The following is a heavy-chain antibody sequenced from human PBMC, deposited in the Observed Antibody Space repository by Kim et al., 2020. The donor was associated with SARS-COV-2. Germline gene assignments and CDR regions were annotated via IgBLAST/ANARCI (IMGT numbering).Heavy chain of an antibody. CDR3: ARTPPLGDY. Sequence: SAIYYADSVKGRFTISRDNAKNSLYLQMTSLRAEDTAVYYCARTPPLGDYWGQGTLVTVSS. V-gene: IGHV3-11*01. CDR2: SAI. J-gene: IGHJ4*02.